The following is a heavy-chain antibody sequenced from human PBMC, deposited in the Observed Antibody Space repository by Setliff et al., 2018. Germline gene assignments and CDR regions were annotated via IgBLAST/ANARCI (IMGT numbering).Heavy chain of an antibody. D-gene: IGHD6-19*01. J-gene: IGHJ4*02. CDR1: GFTFSSYG. CDR3: TTGYISGYYIGH. CDR2: IKSKTDGGTT. Sequence: GGSLRLSCAASGFTFSSYGMHWVRQAPGKGLEWVGRIKSKTDGGTTDYAAPVKGRFTISRDDSKNTVYLQMNSLKTEDTAVYYCTTGYISGYYIGHWGLGTLVTVSS. V-gene: IGHV3-15*01.